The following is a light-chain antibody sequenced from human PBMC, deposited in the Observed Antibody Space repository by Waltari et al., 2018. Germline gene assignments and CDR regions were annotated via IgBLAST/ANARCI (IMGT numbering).Light chain of an antibody. Sequence: SSELTQDPALSVALGQTARLTCQGASLITHYVSCFHQKPGQAPALVIDGLNNRPAGIPDRFSSSSSGSAASLTIIGAQAEDEADYYCHSRDSSGDVVIGGGTKLTVV. CDR1: SLITHY. CDR3: HSRDSSGDVV. V-gene: IGLV3-19*01. CDR2: GLN. J-gene: IGLJ2*01.